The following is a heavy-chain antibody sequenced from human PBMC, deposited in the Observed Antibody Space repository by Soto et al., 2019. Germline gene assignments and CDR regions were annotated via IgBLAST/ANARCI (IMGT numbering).Heavy chain of an antibody. CDR3: AHIRVTMIVGAGYFQH. Sequence: QITLKESGPTLVKPTQTLTLTCTFSGFSLSSSGVGVGWIRQPPGKALEWVALIYWDDTKRYSPSLKSGLTIATDTSKNPGVLPLTTMDPVDTATYYCAHIRVTMIVGAGYFQHWGQGTLVTVSS. J-gene: IGHJ1*01. CDR2: IYWDDTK. V-gene: IGHV2-5*02. CDR1: GFSLSSSGVG. D-gene: IGHD3-22*01.